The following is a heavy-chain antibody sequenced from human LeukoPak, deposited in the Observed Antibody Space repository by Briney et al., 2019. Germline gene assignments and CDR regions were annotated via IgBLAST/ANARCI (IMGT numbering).Heavy chain of an antibody. CDR1: GGSFSGYY. D-gene: IGHD3-10*01. J-gene: IGHJ6*03. Sequence: SETLSLTCAVYGGSFSGYYGSWIRQPPGKGLEWIGEINHSGSTNYNPSLKSRVAISVDTSKNQFSLKLSSVTAADTAVYYCARSTMVQVYYYYYYMDVWGKGTTVTVSS. CDR2: INHSGST. CDR3: ARSTMVQVYYYYYYMDV. V-gene: IGHV4-34*01.